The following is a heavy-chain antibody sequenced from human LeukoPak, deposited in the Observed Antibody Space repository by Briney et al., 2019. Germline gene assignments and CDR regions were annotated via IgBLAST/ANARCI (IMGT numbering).Heavy chain of an antibody. V-gene: IGHV4-39*07. CDR3: TREAAAGGYYYYYGVDV. D-gene: IGHD6-13*01. Sequence: SETLSLTCTVSGGSISSSSYYWGWIRQPPGKGLEWIGSIYYSGSTYYNPSLKSRVTISVDTSKNQFSLRLSSVTAADTAVYYCTREAAAGGYYYYYGVDVWGQGTTVTVSS. CDR2: IYYSGST. J-gene: IGHJ6*02. CDR1: GGSISSSSYY.